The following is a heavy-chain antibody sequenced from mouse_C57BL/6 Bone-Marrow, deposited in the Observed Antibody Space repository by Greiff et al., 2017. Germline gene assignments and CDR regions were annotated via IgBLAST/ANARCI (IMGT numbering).Heavy chain of an antibody. V-gene: IGHV5-16*01. J-gene: IGHJ1*03. Sequence: EVKLMESEGGLVQPGSSMKLSCTASGFTFSDYYMAWVRQVPEKGLEWVANITYDGSSPYSLDSLKSRFIISRDNAKNILYLQMSSLKSEDTATYYCARGGVITTVVSDWYFDVWGTGTTVTVSS. CDR2: ITYDGSSP. D-gene: IGHD1-1*01. CDR3: ARGGVITTVVSDWYFDV. CDR1: GFTFSDYY.